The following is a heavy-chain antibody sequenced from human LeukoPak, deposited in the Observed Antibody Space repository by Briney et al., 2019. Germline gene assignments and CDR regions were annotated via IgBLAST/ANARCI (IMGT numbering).Heavy chain of an antibody. J-gene: IGHJ4*02. D-gene: IGHD2-21*02. CDR2: IHYSGTT. V-gene: IGHV4-59*12. CDR1: GGSISDDY. CDR3: VSAYCGGDCYHSLLAN. Sequence: SETLSLTCTVSGGSISDDYWSWLRQPPGKGLEWIAYIHYSGTTNYSPSLKSRVTISMDRSKNQFSLRLTSMTAADTAVYYCVSAYCGGDCYHSLLANWGQGILVTVSS.